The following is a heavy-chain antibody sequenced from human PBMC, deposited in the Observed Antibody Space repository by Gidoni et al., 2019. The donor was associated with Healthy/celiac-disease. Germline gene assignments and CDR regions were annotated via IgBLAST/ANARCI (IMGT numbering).Heavy chain of an antibody. CDR1: GYSFTSYW. D-gene: IGHD2-2*01. J-gene: IGHJ4*02. V-gene: IGHV5-51*01. CDR2: IYPGDSDT. CDR3: ARQESDCSSTSCLHPFDY. Sequence: EVQLVQSGAEVKKPGESLKISCKGSGYSFTSYWIGWVRQMPGKGLEWMGIIYPGDSDTRYSPSFQGQVTISADKSISTAYLQWSSLKASDTAMYYCARQESDCSSTSCLHPFDYWGQGTLVTVSS.